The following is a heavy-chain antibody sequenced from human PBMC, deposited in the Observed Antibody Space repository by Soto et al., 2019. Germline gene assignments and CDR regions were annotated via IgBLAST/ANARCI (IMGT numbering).Heavy chain of an antibody. Sequence: EVRLVESGGSLVEPGGSLRLSCAASGFTLSNAWINWVRQAPGKGLEWVGRIRSKTSGGTTDFAAPVKGSFAIERNDSKDMLYLQMNSLRTDDTAVYYCTTDSLFTGVLVRFDFWGHGTLVTVAS. D-gene: IGHD2-8*02. J-gene: IGHJ4*01. CDR3: TTDSLFTGVLVRFDF. CDR2: IRSKTSGGTT. V-gene: IGHV3-15*07. CDR1: GFTLSNAW.